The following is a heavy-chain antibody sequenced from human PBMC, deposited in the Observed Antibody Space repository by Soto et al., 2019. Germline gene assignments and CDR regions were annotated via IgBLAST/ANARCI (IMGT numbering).Heavy chain of an antibody. CDR3: ARGLITGSQYSGGWYYFDS. Sequence: SETLSLTCTVSGDSITSSYWWSWVRQPPGRGLEWIGKISHTGTTYYNPSLESRITISVEKSKNQFSLKLTSVTAADTAVYYCARGLITGSQYSGGWYYFDSWGQGTQVTVSS. V-gene: IGHV4-4*02. J-gene: IGHJ4*02. CDR2: ISHTGTT. D-gene: IGHD1-26*01. CDR1: GDSITSSYW.